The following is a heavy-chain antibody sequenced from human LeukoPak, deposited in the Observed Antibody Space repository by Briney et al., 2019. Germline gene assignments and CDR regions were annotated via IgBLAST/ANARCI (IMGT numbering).Heavy chain of an antibody. CDR1: GGTLSSYT. CDR3: ARDDCVSGELGFQH. Sequence: SVKVSCKASGGTLSSYTISWVRQAPGQGLEWMGRIIPILGIANYAQKFQGRVTITADKSTSTAYMELSSLRSEDTAVYYCARDDCVSGELGFQHWGQGTLVTVSS. J-gene: IGHJ1*01. V-gene: IGHV1-69*02. D-gene: IGHD1-26*01. CDR2: IIPILGIA.